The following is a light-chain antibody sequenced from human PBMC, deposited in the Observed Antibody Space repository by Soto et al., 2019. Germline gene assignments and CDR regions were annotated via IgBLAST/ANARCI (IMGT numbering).Light chain of an antibody. J-gene: IGKJ1*01. CDR1: QSVSST. V-gene: IGKV3-15*01. CDR2: GTS. Sequence: IVMTQSPATLSVSPGESATLSCRASQSVSSTLGWYQQKPGQAPRLLIYGTSTRITGIPARFSGSGSGTEFTLTISSLQSEDFAVYYCQQHNSWPWTFGQGTKVEIK. CDR3: QQHNSWPWT.